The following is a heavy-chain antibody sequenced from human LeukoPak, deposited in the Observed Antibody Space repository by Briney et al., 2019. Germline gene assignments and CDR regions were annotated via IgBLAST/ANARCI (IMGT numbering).Heavy chain of an antibody. D-gene: IGHD3-22*01. CDR1: GYSFTSYW. Sequence: GEPLNISCKGSGYSFTSYWIGWVRQMPGKGLEWMGIIYPGDSDTRYSPSFQGQVTISADKSISTAYLQRSSLKASDTAMYYCAGQSQNYYDSSAKDRTDAFDIWGQGTMVTVSS. CDR3: AGQSQNYYDSSAKDRTDAFDI. CDR2: IYPGDSDT. V-gene: IGHV5-51*01. J-gene: IGHJ3*02.